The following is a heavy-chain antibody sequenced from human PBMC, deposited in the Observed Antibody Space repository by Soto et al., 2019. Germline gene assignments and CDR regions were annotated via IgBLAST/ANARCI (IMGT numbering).Heavy chain of an antibody. D-gene: IGHD6-6*01. CDR2: LYHTGNT. V-gene: IGHV4-4*02. J-gene: IGHJ4*02. Sequence: SETLSLTCTPSSCSIGSGISLSWVRHPPGKGLEWIGELYHTGNTNYNPSLKSRLTMSVDESKTQFSLRLSSVTAADTAVYYCAGAARISPVDFWGRGTLVTISS. CDR1: SCSIGSGIS. CDR3: AGAARISPVDF.